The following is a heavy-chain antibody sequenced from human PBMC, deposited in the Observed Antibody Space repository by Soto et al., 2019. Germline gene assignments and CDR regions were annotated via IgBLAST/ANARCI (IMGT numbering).Heavy chain of an antibody. V-gene: IGHV3-33*01. CDR2: IWYDGSNK. CDR1: GFTFSSYG. Sequence: QVQLVESGGGVVQPGRSLRLSCAASGFTFSSYGMHWVRQAPGKGLEWVAVIWYDGSNKYYADSVKGRFTISRDNSKNTLYLQMNSLRAEDTAVYYCARDAGASGYYPTHLDYWGQGTLVTVSS. CDR3: ARDAGASGYYPTHLDY. J-gene: IGHJ4*02. D-gene: IGHD3-22*01.